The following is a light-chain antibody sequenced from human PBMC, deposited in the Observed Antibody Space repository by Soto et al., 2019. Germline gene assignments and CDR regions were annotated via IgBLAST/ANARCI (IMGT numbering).Light chain of an antibody. J-gene: IGLJ1*01. CDR1: GSDVGGYRY. CDR3: DSYTSSSSYV. CDR2: DVS. Sequence: QSALTQPASVSGSPGQSIAISCTGTGSDVGGYRYVSWYQQHPGKAPKLIIYDVSNRPSGVSDRFSGSKSGNTASLTISGLQSEDEADDYCDSYTSSSSYVFGTGTKLTVL. V-gene: IGLV2-14*01.